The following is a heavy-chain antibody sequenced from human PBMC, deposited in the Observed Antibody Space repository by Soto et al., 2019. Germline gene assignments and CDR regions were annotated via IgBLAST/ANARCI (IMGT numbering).Heavy chain of an antibody. CDR1: GFTFSSYA. J-gene: IGHJ6*02. Sequence: QVQLVESGGGVVQPGRSLRHSCAASGFTFSSYAMHWVRQAPGKGLEWVAVISYDGSNKYYADSVKGRFTISRDNSKNTLYLQMNSLRAEDTAVYYCARGDYGMDVWGQGTTVTVSS. CDR3: ARGDYGMDV. V-gene: IGHV3-30-3*01. CDR2: ISYDGSNK.